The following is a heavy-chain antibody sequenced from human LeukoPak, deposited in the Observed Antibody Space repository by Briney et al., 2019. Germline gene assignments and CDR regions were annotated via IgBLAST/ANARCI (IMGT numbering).Heavy chain of an antibody. D-gene: IGHD3-22*01. V-gene: IGHV4-34*01. CDR3: ARHAFFDSTGYYYDFDY. CDR2: INHSGST. CDR1: GGSFSGYY. J-gene: IGHJ4*02. Sequence: SETLSLTCAVYGGSFSGYYWSWIRQPPGKGLEWIGEINHSGSTNYNPSLKSRVTISVDTSKNQFSLKLSPATAADTAAYYCARHAFFDSTGYYYDFDYWGQGSLVTVSS.